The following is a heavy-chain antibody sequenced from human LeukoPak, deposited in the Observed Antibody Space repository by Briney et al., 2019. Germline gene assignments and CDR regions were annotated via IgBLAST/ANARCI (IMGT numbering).Heavy chain of an antibody. J-gene: IGHJ4*02. CDR3: ARIGSGWYWDY. D-gene: IGHD6-19*01. Sequence: GGSLRLSCAASGFTFTIFGLNWVRQAPGKGPEWVSYIDARSGITYYADSVQGRFTISRDNAKESVFLQMDSLRAEDTAVYYCARIGSGWYWDYWGQGTLVTVSS. CDR2: IDARSGIT. CDR1: GFTFTIFG. V-gene: IGHV3-48*01.